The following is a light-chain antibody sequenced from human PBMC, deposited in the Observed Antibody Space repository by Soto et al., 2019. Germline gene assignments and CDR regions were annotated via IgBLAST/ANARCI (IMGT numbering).Light chain of an antibody. CDR2: AAS. CDR1: QTINNY. J-gene: IGKJ1*01. Sequence: DIQVTQSPSSLSASVGDRVTITCRASQTINNYLAWYQQRPGKAPQLLIYAASTLQSGVSSRFSGSGSGTDFTLAISRLQPEYVATYYGQIYNSARTWTFGQGTKVEI. CDR3: QIYNSARTWT. V-gene: IGKV1-27*01.